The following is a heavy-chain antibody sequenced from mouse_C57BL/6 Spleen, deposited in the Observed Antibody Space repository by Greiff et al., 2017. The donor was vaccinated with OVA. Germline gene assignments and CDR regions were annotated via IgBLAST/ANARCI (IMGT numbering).Heavy chain of an antibody. J-gene: IGHJ3*01. CDR3: TDWDLPFAY. V-gene: IGHV6-3*01. CDR1: GFTFSNYW. CDR2: IRLKSDNYAT. D-gene: IGHD4-1*01. Sequence: EVQLVESGGGLVQPGGSMKLSCVASGFTFSNYWMNWVRQSPEKGLEWVAQIRLKSDNYATHYAESVKGRFTISRDDSKSSVYLQMNNLRAEDTGIYYCTDWDLPFAYWGQGTLVTVSA.